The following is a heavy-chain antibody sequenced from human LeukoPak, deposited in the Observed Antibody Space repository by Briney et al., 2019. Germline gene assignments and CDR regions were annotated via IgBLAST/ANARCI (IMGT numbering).Heavy chain of an antibody. J-gene: IGHJ6*03. CDR2: ICGSGAYS. CDR1: EVTFTNYS. CDR3: ARRARYNYYYYMDV. D-gene: IGHD1-14*01. Sequence: PGGSLRLSCAASEVTFTNYSMSWVRQVPGEGLEWLSDICGSGAYSYYADSVKGRFTISRDNSNYTVFLQMNSLRAEDTAVYYCARRARYNYYYYMDVWGKGTTVTISS. V-gene: IGHV3-23*01.